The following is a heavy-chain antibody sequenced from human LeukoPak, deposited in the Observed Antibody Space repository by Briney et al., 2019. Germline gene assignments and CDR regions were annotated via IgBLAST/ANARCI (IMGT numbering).Heavy chain of an antibody. J-gene: IGHJ4*02. CDR3: ARLGSGNYVFFDY. CDR1: GGSISSGGYY. D-gene: IGHD1-26*01. Sequence: PSETLSLTCAVSGGSISSGGYYWSWIRQHPGKGLEWIGYIYYSGTTYYNPSLKSRVTISVDTSKNQFSLKLSSVTAADTAVYYCARLGSGNYVFFDYWGQGTLVTVSS. CDR2: IYYSGTT. V-gene: IGHV4-31*11.